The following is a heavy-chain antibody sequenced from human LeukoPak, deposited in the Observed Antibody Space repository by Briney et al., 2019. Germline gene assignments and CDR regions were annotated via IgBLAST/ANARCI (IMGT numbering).Heavy chain of an antibody. D-gene: IGHD3-22*01. V-gene: IGHV3-23*01. CDR2: RWGSAVCT. CDR1: GFTFNIYA. J-gene: IGHJ5*02. CDR3: ARDRPNYHESNGHYYNRDGDH. Sequence: GGSLRLSCAASGFTFNIYAMSWVRLAPGRGLHWVAIRWGSAVCTFYANSVKGRFTISRDNSKNTLYLQMNSLRAEDTAIYYCARDRPNYHESNGHYYNRDGDHWGQGTLVTVSS.